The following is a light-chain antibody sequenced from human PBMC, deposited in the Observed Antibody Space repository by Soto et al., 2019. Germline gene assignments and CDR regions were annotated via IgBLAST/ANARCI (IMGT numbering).Light chain of an antibody. Sequence: DIQMTQTPPSLSASVGDRVTITCRASQDISKYLAWYQHKPGKLPNLLLYAASTLQSGVPSRFSGSGSGTDFTLSISSLQPEDVATYYCQKYDSAPLFTFGPGTRVDVK. CDR2: AAS. CDR3: QKYDSAPLFT. J-gene: IGKJ3*01. CDR1: QDISKY. V-gene: IGKV1-27*01.